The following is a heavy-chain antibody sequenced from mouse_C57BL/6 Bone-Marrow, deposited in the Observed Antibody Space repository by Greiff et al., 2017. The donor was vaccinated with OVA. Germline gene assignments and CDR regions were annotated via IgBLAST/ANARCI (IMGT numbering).Heavy chain of an antibody. CDR1: GFTFSSYG. CDR2: ISSGGSYT. J-gene: IGHJ2*01. Sequence: VQLKQSGGDLVKPGGSLKLSCAASGFTFSSYGMSWVRQTPDKRLEWVATISSGGSYTYYPDSVKGRFTISRDNAKNTLYLQMSSLKSEDTAMYYCARHPYDYDYWGQGTTLTVSS. D-gene: IGHD2-4*01. CDR3: ARHPYDYDY. V-gene: IGHV5-6*01.